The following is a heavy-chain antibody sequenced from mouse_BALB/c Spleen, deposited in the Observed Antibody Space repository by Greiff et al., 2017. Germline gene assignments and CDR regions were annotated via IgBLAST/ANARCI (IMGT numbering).Heavy chain of an antibody. D-gene: IGHD1-1*01. Sequence: EVKLQQSGPELVKPGASVKMSCKASGYTFTSYDMHWVKQKPGQGLEWIGYINPYNDGTKYNEKFKGKATLTSDKSSSTAYMELSSLTSDDSAVYYCAREYYGSSLYWYFDVWGAGTTVTVSS. CDR3: AREYYGSSLYWYFDV. CDR2: INPYNDGT. CDR1: GYTFTSYD. J-gene: IGHJ1*01. V-gene: IGHV1-14*01.